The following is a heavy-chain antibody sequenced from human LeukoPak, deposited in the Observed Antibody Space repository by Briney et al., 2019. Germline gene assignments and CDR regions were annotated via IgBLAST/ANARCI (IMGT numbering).Heavy chain of an antibody. Sequence: SETLSLTCTVSGGSISSGGYYWSWIRQHPGMGLEWIGYIYYSGSTYYNPSLKSRVTISVDTSKNQFSLKLSSVTAADTAVYYCARVNYYDSSGYFDYWGQGTLVTVSS. V-gene: IGHV4-31*03. D-gene: IGHD3-22*01. CDR2: IYYSGST. CDR1: GGSISSGGYY. J-gene: IGHJ4*02. CDR3: ARVNYYDSSGYFDY.